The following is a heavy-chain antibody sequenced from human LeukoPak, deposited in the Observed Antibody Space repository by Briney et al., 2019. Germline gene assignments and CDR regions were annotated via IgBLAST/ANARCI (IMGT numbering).Heavy chain of an antibody. CDR1: GFTFSSYA. J-gene: IGHJ5*02. D-gene: IGHD3-10*01. CDR2: ISGSGGST. CDR3: ARLRFGELGDWFDP. V-gene: IGHV3-23*01. Sequence: GGSLRLSCAASGFTFSSYAMGWVRQAPGKGLEWVSAISGSGGSTYYADSVKGRFTISRDNSKNTLYLQMNSLRAEDTAVYYCARLRFGELGDWFDPWGQGTLVTVSS.